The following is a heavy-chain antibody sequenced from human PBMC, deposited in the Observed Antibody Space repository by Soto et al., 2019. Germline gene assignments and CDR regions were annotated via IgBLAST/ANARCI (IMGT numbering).Heavy chain of an antibody. V-gene: IGHV4-31*11. Sequence: QVQLQESGPGLVKASQTLTLTCAVSGGSITSGYNYWSWLRQHPGKGLKWIGSNYYNGATYYNPSLKSRLALSGDTSENDFSPRLRSVTAADTAVSYSSRLDLIGFWFDPWGQGHLVPVPS. D-gene: IGHD2-8*01. CDR2: NYYNGAT. J-gene: IGHJ5*02. CDR1: GGSITSGYNY. CDR3: SRLDLIGFWFDP.